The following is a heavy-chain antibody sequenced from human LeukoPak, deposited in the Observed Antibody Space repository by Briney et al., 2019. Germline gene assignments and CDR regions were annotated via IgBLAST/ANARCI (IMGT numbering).Heavy chain of an antibody. Sequence: QTGGSLRLSCAASGFTFSSYWMSWVRQAPGKGLEWVANIKEDGSEKYYVDSVKGRFTISRDNSKNTLYLQMNSLRAEDTAVYYCANQVPPGAFDIWGQGTMVTVSS. V-gene: IGHV3-7*01. CDR2: IKEDGSEK. CDR3: ANQVPPGAFDI. CDR1: GFTFSSYW. D-gene: IGHD2-2*01. J-gene: IGHJ3*02.